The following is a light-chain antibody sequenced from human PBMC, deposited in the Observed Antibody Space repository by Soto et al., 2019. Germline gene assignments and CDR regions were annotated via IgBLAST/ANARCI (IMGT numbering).Light chain of an antibody. Sequence: DIQMTQSPCTLSASVGDRVTITCRASQSISSWLAWYQQKPGKAPKLLIYKASNLESGVPLRFSGSGSGTEFTLTISSLQPDDFATYYCQQYNSYWTFGQGTKVEIK. CDR2: KAS. CDR1: QSISSW. CDR3: QQYNSYWT. J-gene: IGKJ1*01. V-gene: IGKV1-5*03.